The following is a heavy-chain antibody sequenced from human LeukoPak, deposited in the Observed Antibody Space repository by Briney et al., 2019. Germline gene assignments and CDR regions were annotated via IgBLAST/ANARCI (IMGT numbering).Heavy chain of an antibody. Sequence: GASVKVSCKASGYTFTSYGISWVRQAPGQGLEWMGWINPNSGGTNYAQKFQGRVTMTRDTSISTAYMELSRLRSDDTAVYYCARVDYDILTGYYAGAWFDPWGQGTLVTVSS. CDR3: ARVDYDILTGYYAGAWFDP. V-gene: IGHV1-2*02. CDR2: INPNSGGT. D-gene: IGHD3-9*01. CDR1: GYTFTSYG. J-gene: IGHJ5*02.